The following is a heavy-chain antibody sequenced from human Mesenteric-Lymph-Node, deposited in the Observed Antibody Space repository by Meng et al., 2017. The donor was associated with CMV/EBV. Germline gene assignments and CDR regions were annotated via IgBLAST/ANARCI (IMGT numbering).Heavy chain of an antibody. CDR3: ARGDCSGGRCYYYSAMDV. J-gene: IGHJ6*02. V-gene: IGHV5-51*01. D-gene: IGHD2-15*01. Sequence: KVSCKASGYNFINYWIAWVRQMPGKGLEWMGIIYPGDFDTKYSPSFQDQVTISADKSINTAYLQWSSLKASDTAIYYCARGDCSGGRCYYYSAMDVWGQGTTVTVSS. CDR1: GYNFINYW. CDR2: IYPGDFDT.